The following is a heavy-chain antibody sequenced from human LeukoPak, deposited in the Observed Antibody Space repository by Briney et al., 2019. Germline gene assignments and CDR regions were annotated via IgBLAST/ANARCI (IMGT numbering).Heavy chain of an antibody. CDR3: GRVARRVIHCYFDL. CDR1: GYSFTSYW. Sequence: GESLKISCKGSGYSFTSYWIGWVRQMPGKGLEWMGIIYPGDSDIRYSPSFQGQVTISADKSISTAYLQWSSLKASDTAMYYCGRVARRVIHCYFDLGGRATLVIVPS. J-gene: IGHJ2*01. D-gene: IGHD3-22*01. CDR2: IYPGDSDI. V-gene: IGHV5-51*01.